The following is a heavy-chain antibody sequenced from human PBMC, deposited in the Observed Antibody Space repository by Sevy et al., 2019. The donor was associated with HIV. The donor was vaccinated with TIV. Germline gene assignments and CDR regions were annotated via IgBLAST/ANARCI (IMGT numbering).Heavy chain of an antibody. CDR3: AGVVSPQRGYSGYDASFDY. V-gene: IGHV1-2*02. CDR2: INPNSGGT. J-gene: IGHJ4*02. D-gene: IGHD5-12*01. CDR1: GYTFTGYY. Sequence: ASVKVSCKASGYTFTGYYMHWVRQAPGQGLEWMGWINPNSGGTNYAQKFQGRVTMTRETSISSAYMELSRLRSDDTALDYCAGVVSPQRGYSGYDASFDYWGQGTLVTVSS.